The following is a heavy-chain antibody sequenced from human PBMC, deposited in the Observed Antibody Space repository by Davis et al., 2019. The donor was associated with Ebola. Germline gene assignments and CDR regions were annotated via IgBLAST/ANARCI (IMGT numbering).Heavy chain of an antibody. V-gene: IGHV3-13*01. CDR1: GFTFSSYD. D-gene: IGHD3-10*01. CDR2: IGTAGDT. Sequence: GESLKISCAASGFTFSSYDMHWVRQATGKGLEWVSAIGTAGDTYYPGSVKGRFTISRENAKNSLYLQMNSLRAGDTAVYYCARGDYYGSGSYSHGRWDHWGQGTLVTVSS. J-gene: IGHJ4*02. CDR3: ARGDYYGSGSYSHGRWDH.